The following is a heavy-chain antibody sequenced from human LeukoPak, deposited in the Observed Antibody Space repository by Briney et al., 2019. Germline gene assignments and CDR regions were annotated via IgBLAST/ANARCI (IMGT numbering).Heavy chain of an antibody. CDR2: ITSSSSYI. CDR1: GFTFTSYN. V-gene: IGHV3-21*06. CDR3: ARDPYSGNYGAYYYYYMDV. J-gene: IGHJ6*03. Sequence: GSLRPSFAAPGFTFTSYNMNWVRQAPGKGLGWVSSITSSSSYIYYADSVKGRFTISRDNAKNSLYLQMDSLRVEDTAVYYCARDPYSGNYGAYYYYYMDVWGKGTTVTISS. D-gene: IGHD1-26*01.